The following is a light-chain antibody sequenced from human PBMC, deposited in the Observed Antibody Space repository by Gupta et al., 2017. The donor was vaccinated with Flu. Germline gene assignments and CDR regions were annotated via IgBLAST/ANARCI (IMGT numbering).Light chain of an antibody. Sequence: SSVLTQPPSVSAAPGQTASITCGGDNIGSKGVHWYQQRPGQAPVLVVNDDSDRPSGIPERFSGSNSGNTATLTISRVEAGDEADYYCQVWDSSSDHQVFGGGTKLTVL. J-gene: IGLJ3*02. CDR3: QVWDSSSDHQV. CDR1: NIGSKG. CDR2: DDS. V-gene: IGLV3-21*02.